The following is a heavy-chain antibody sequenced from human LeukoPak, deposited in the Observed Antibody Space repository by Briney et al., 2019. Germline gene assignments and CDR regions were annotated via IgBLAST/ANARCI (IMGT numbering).Heavy chain of an antibody. Sequence: GGSLRLSCAASGFTFSSYAMHWVRQAPGKGLEWVAVISYDGSNKYYADSVKGRFTISRDNSKNTLYLQMNSLRAEDTAVYYCARDYDNLYYFDYWGQGTLVTVSS. CDR1: GFTFSSYA. D-gene: IGHD3-16*01. CDR3: ARDYDNLYYFDY. V-gene: IGHV3-30-3*01. J-gene: IGHJ4*02. CDR2: ISYDGSNK.